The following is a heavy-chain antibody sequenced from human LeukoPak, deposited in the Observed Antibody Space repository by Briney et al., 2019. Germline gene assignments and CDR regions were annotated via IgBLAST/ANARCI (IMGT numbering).Heavy chain of an antibody. V-gene: IGHV4-38-2*01. J-gene: IGHJ4*02. CDR1: GYSISSGSY. CDR2: MFHSGDT. D-gene: IGHD4-17*01. Sequence: SETLPHTCAVSGYSISSGSYWGWIRQPPGKGLEWIGNMFHSGDTYHNPSLKSRVTISADTSKNQFSLKLTSVTAADTAVYYCAKVGAYGDCARQDYWGQGTLVTVSS. CDR3: AKVGAYGDCARQDY.